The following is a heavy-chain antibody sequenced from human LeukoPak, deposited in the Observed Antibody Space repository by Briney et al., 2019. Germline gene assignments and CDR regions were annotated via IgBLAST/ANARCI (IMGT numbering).Heavy chain of an antibody. CDR2: IRSKANSYAT. J-gene: IGHJ5*02. Sequence: GGSLRLSCAASGFTFSGSAMHWVRQASGKGLEWVGRIRSKANSYATAYAASVKGRFTISRDDSKNTAYLQMNSLKTKDTAVYYCTSYYDILTGYRPYNWFDPWGQGTLVTVSS. V-gene: IGHV3-73*01. CDR1: GFTFSGSA. D-gene: IGHD3-9*01. CDR3: TSYYDILTGYRPYNWFDP.